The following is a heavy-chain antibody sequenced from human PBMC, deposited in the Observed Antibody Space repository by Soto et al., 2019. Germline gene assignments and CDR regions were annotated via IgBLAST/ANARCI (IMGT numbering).Heavy chain of an antibody. J-gene: IGHJ6*02. CDR3: AKGEYYYGSGIPYYGMDV. D-gene: IGHD3-10*01. CDR1: GFTFSSYG. V-gene: IGHV3-30*18. Sequence: QVQLLESGGGVVQPGMSLRLSCAASGFTFSSYGMHWVRQAPGKGLEWVAVISYDGSNRYYADSVKGRFTISRDSSKNTLYLEMNSLGAEETAVYYCAKGEYYYGSGIPYYGMDVWGQGTTVTVSS. CDR2: ISYDGSNR.